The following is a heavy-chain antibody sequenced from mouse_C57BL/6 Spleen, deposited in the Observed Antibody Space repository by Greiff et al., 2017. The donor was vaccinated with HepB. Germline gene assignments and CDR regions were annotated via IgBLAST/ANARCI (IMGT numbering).Heavy chain of an antibody. CDR3: TRSPYDYAWFAY. Sequence: VQLQQSGAELVRPGASVTLSCKASGYTFTDYEMHWVKQTPVHGLEWIGAIDPETGGTAYNQKFKGKAILTADKSSSTAYMELRSLTSEDSAVYYCTRSPYDYAWFAYWGQGTLVTVSA. CDR2: IDPETGGT. CDR1: GYTFTDYE. V-gene: IGHV1-15*01. J-gene: IGHJ3*01. D-gene: IGHD2-4*01.